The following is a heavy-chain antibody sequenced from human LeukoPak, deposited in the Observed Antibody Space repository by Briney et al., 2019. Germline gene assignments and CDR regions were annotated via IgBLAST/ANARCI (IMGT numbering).Heavy chain of an antibody. V-gene: IGHV1-8*01. J-gene: IGHJ6*02. CDR1: GYSFTSYD. Sequence: GASVKVSCKASGYSFTSYDINWVRQATGQGLGWMGWMNPNSGNTGYAQKFQGRVTMTRNTSISTAYMELNSLRSEDTAVYYCARGEPWGVYAAASTLGRDYYYYYGMDVWGQGTTVTVSS. D-gene: IGHD6-13*01. CDR3: ARGEPWGVYAAASTLGRDYYYYYGMDV. CDR2: MNPNSGNT.